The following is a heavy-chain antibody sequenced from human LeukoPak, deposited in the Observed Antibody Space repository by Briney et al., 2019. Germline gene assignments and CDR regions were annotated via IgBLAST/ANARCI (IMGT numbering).Heavy chain of an antibody. J-gene: IGHJ4*02. CDR1: GSSISSGDYY. Sequence: SQTLSLTCTVSGSSISSGDYYWNWIRQPAGEGLVWIGRSSTSGSTSYNPSFKSRVTISVDTSKNQFSLNLTSVSAADTAVYYCARDLTDYGDYEVYWSQGALVTVSS. D-gene: IGHD4-17*01. CDR2: SSTSGST. V-gene: IGHV4-61*02. CDR3: ARDLTDYGDYEVY.